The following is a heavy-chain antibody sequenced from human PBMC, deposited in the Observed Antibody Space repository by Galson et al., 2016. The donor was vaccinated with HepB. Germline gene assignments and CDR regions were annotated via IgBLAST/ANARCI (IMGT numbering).Heavy chain of an antibody. D-gene: IGHD3-16*02. Sequence: SVKVSCKASGYDFTSYDMHWVCQSPGQRLEWMGWISAGSGNTKYPEKFQGRVTFARDTSERTHYMELNSLTSEDTAVYYCARDLIGNLDVWGQGTTVTVSS. CDR1: GYDFTSYD. CDR2: ISAGSGNT. V-gene: IGHV1-3*01. J-gene: IGHJ6*02. CDR3: ARDLIGNLDV.